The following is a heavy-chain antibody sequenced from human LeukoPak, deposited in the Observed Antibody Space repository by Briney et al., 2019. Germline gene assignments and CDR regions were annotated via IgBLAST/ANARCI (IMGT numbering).Heavy chain of an antibody. CDR1: GFTVSSYA. J-gene: IGHJ4*02. Sequence: PGGSLRLSCAASGFTVSSYAMSWVSQAPGKGLEWVSAISGSGGSTYYTDSVKGRFTIPRDNSKNTLYLKMNSLRAEDTAVYYCAKDPIGVAAKRGLDYWGQGTLVTVSS. V-gene: IGHV3-23*01. CDR3: AKDPIGVAAKRGLDY. D-gene: IGHD6-19*01. CDR2: ISGSGGST.